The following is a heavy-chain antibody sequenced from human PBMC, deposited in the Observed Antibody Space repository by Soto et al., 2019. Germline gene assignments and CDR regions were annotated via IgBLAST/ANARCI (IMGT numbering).Heavy chain of an antibody. J-gene: IGHJ3*02. CDR1: GYTFTSYG. CDR2: ISAYNGNT. CDR3: ARNFGPIRNREGLEWLLTGGTDRDAFDI. Sequence: ASVKVSCKASGYTFTSYGISWVRQAPGQGLEWMGWISAYNGNTNYAQKLQGRVTMTTDTSTSTAYMELRSLRSDDTAVYYCARNFGPIRNREGLEWLLTGGTDRDAFDIWGQGTMVTVSS. D-gene: IGHD3-3*01. V-gene: IGHV1-18*01.